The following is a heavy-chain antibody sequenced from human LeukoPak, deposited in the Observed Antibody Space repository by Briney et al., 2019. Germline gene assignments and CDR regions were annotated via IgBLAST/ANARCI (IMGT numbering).Heavy chain of an antibody. CDR2: INPNSGGT. CDR3: ARNRGYSSGWYVY. D-gene: IGHD6-19*01. V-gene: IGHV1-2*02. CDR1: GYTFTGYY. Sequence: ASVKVSCKASGYTFTGYYMHWVRQAPGQGLEWMGWINPNSGGTNYAQKFQGRVTMTRDTSISTAYMELSRLRSDDTAVYYCARNRGYSSGWYVYWGQGTLVNVSS. J-gene: IGHJ4*02.